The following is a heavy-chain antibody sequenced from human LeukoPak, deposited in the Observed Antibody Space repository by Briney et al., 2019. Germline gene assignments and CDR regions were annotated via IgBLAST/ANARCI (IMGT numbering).Heavy chain of an antibody. Sequence: ASVKVSCKAYGYTFTSHGISWVRQDPGQGPEWMGWISAYNGDTKYAHKTQGRVTMTTDASTSTAYMELRSLRSDDTAMYHCATDPSNTSGFYAYPDSCGQGTLVTVSS. D-gene: IGHD6-19*01. J-gene: IGHJ4*02. CDR1: GYTFTSHG. CDR3: ATDPSNTSGFYAYPDS. CDR2: ISAYNGDT. V-gene: IGHV1-18*01.